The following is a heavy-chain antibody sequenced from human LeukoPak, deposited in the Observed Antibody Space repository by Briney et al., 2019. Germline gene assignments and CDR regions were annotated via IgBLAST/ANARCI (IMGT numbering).Heavy chain of an antibody. J-gene: IGHJ4*02. D-gene: IGHD6-19*01. V-gene: IGHV6-1*01. Sequence: SQTLSLTCDISGDSVSSNSAAWNWIRHSPSRGLEWLGRTYYRSKWYNDYEVSVKSRITINPDTSKNQFSLQLNSVTPEDMAVYYCAREGDSNGFDYWGQGTLVTASS. CDR2: TYYRSKWYN. CDR3: AREGDSNGFDY. CDR1: GDSVSSNSAA.